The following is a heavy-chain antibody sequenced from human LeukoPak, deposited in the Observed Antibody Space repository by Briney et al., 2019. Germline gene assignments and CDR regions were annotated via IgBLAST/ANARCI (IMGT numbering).Heavy chain of an antibody. J-gene: IGHJ6*02. D-gene: IGHD3-10*01. CDR1: GYTFTSYA. V-gene: IGHV1-18*01. Sequence: ASVKVSCKASGYTFTSYAVSWVRQAPGQGLEWMGWISAYNGVTNFAQKFRGRVTMTRDTSTSTGYMELRSLRSDDTAVYYCARDQLRYYGSGSYYSDMDVWGQGTTVTVPS. CDR2: ISAYNGVT. CDR3: ARDQLRYYGSGSYYSDMDV.